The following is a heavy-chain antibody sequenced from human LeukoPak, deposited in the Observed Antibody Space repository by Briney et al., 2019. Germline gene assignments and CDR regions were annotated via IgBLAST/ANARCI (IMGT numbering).Heavy chain of an antibody. CDR1: GFTFSSYG. CDR3: AKDPRRGYCSGGSCYY. D-gene: IGHD2-15*01. V-gene: IGHV3-23*01. CDR2: ISGSGGST. J-gene: IGHJ4*02. Sequence: GGSLRLSCAASGFTFSSYGMSWVRQAPGKGLEWVSAISGSGGSTYYADSVKGRFTISRDNSKSTLYLQMNSLRAEDTAVYYCAKDPRRGYCSGGSCYYWGQGTLVTVSS.